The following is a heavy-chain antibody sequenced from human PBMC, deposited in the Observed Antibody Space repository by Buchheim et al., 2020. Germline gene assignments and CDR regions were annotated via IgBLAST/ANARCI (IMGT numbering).Heavy chain of an antibody. J-gene: IGHJ6*02. Sequence: EVQLVESGGVLVQPGGSLRLSCAASGFMFSTYWMSWVRQAPGKGLEWVANIKQDGSEKNYVDSVEGGFTISRDNAKNSLDLQMNSLRVEDTGVYFCVRASSTVRAYYYGMDVWGQGTT. CDR2: IKQDGSEK. CDR1: GFMFSTYW. D-gene: IGHD4-11*01. V-gene: IGHV3-7*04. CDR3: VRASSTVRAYYYGMDV.